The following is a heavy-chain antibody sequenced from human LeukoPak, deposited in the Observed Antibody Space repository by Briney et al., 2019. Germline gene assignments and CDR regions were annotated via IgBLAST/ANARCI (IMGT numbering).Heavy chain of an antibody. Sequence: GGSLRLSCAASGFTFSSYGMHWVRQAPGKGLEWVAVISYDGSNKYYADSVKGRFTISRDNSKNTLYLQTNSLRAEDTAVYYCALNDAFDIWGQGTMVTVSS. V-gene: IGHV3-30*03. CDR1: GFTFSSYG. CDR2: ISYDGSNK. CDR3: ALNDAFDI. J-gene: IGHJ3*02.